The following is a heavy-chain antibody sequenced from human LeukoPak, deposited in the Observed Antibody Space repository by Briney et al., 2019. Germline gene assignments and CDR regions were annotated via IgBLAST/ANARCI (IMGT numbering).Heavy chain of an antibody. CDR3: AKGARAAPSPYDYYGKDV. V-gene: IGHV3-23*01. D-gene: IGHD6-6*01. Sequence: KAGGSLRLSCAASGFTFSSYAMSLVRQAPGKGLEWVSAISGSGGSTYYADSVKGRFTISRDNSKNTLYLQMNSLRADDTVVYYCAKGARAAPSPYDYYGKDVWGQGTTITVSS. CDR2: ISGSGGST. J-gene: IGHJ6*02. CDR1: GFTFSSYA.